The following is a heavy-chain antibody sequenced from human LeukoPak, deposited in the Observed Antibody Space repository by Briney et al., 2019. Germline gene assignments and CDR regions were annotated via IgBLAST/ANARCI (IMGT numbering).Heavy chain of an antibody. Sequence: GGSLRLSCAASGFTFSSYAMHWVRQAPGKGLEWVAVISYDGSNKYYADSVKGRFTISRDNSKNTLYLQMNSLRAEDTAVCYCARDLGKGYFDYWGQGTLVTVSS. CDR3: ARDLGKGYFDY. J-gene: IGHJ4*02. CDR1: GFTFSSYA. V-gene: IGHV3-30*04. CDR2: ISYDGSNK.